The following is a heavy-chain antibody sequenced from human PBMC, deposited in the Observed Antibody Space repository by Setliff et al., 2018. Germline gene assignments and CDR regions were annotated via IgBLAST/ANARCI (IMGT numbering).Heavy chain of an antibody. V-gene: IGHV1-3*01. Sequence: SCKASGYSFSSNAFHWVRQAPGQTLEWMGWITAGVVDTKYSQKFQGRITITRDTSASTLYMELSSLTSEDTALYSCAASVGGAPYYYGLDVWGQGTTVTVSS. CDR3: AASVGGAPYYYGLDV. CDR2: ITAGVVDT. CDR1: GYSFSSNA. J-gene: IGHJ6*02. D-gene: IGHD2-15*01.